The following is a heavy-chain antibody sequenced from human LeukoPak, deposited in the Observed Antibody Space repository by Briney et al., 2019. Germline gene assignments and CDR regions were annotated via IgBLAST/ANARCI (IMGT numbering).Heavy chain of an antibody. CDR2: ISVSNTTT. J-gene: IGHJ6*03. CDR3: AKDGRGFHFLQWTGRAYYMDV. CDR1: GFTFSNYD. D-gene: IGHD3-3*01. Sequence: GGSLRLSCAASGFTFSNYDMSWVRQAPGKGLEWVSGISVSNTTTYYADSGKGRFTISRDNSKNTLSLQMNSLRAEDTAVYYCAKDGRGFHFLQWTGRAYYMDVWGKGTTVTVSS. V-gene: IGHV3-23*01.